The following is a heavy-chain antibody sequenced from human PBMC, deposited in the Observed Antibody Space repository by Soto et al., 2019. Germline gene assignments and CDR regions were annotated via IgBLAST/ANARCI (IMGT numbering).Heavy chain of an antibody. J-gene: IGHJ5*02. CDR3: AKDLIAAAGDTNWFDP. CDR2: ISYDGSNK. CDR1: GFTFSSYG. D-gene: IGHD6-13*01. V-gene: IGHV3-30*18. Sequence: QVQLVESGGGVVQPGRSLRLSCAASGFTFSSYGMHWVRQAPGKGLEWGAVISYDGSNKYYADSVKGRFTISRDNSKNTLYLQMNSLRAEDTAVYYCAKDLIAAAGDTNWFDPWGQGTLVTVSS.